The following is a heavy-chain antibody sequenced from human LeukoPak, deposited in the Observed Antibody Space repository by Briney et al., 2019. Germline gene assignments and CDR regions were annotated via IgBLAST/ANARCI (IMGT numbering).Heavy chain of an antibody. CDR2: INTDASSS. Sequence: GGSLRLSCAASGFTFTRYWMHWVRHAPGGGLVWVSRINTDASSSSFADSGNGRFTIPRDHANNTLYLQTNSLRAEETAVYYCAREATAEFDCWGQGTLVTVSS. D-gene: IGHD1-26*01. V-gene: IGHV3-74*01. CDR3: AREATAEFDC. CDR1: GFTFTRYW. J-gene: IGHJ4*02.